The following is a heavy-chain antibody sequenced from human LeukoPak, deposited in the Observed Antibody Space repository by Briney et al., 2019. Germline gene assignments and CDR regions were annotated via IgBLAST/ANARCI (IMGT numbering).Heavy chain of an antibody. Sequence: GGSLRLSCAASGFTFSSYSMNWVRQAPGKGLEWVSYISSSSSTIYYADSVKGRFTISRDNAKNSLYLQMNSLRAEDTAVYHCAREDGTPAGTGFGDWGQGTLVTVSS. CDR2: ISSSSSTI. V-gene: IGHV3-48*04. CDR1: GFTFSSYS. D-gene: IGHD1-1*01. CDR3: AREDGTPAGTGFGD. J-gene: IGHJ4*02.